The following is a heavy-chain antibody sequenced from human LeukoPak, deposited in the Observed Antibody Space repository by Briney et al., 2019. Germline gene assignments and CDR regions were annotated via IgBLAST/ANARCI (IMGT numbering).Heavy chain of an antibody. CDR2: VGGSGGTI. V-gene: IGHV3-11*01. CDR3: ARDLYYGTNFPGFEY. CDR1: GFTFSDYY. D-gene: IGHD4-23*01. J-gene: IGHJ4*02. Sequence: GGSLRLPCVASGFTFSDYYMSWIRQTPGKGLEWIAHVGGSGGTIYYADSMRGRFTISRDNTKNSVYLQMTSLRPEDTAVYHCARDLYYGTNFPGFEYWGLGTLVSVSS.